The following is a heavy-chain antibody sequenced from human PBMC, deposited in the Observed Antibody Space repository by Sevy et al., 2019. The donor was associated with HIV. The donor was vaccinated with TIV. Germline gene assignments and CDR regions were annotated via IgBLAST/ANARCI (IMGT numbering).Heavy chain of an antibody. CDR3: ARTPYDFGSGPWRAFDV. Sequence: KQSQTLSLTCSVSGDSIDDYYWSWIRQPPGKGLEWLGYSFHGGSTGYNPSLKSRFTISVDPSKNQFSLGLRSVTAADTAVYYCARTPYDFGSGPWRAFDVWGQGTVVTVSS. CDR1: GDSIDDYY. D-gene: IGHD3-10*01. V-gene: IGHV4-59*01. CDR2: SFHGGST. J-gene: IGHJ3*01.